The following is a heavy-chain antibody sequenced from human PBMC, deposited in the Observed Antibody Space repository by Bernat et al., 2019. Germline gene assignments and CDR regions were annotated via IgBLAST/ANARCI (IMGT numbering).Heavy chain of an antibody. CDR2: INHSGST. J-gene: IGHJ5*02. Sequence: QVQLQQWGAGLLKPSETLSLTCAVYGGSFSGYYWSWIRQPPGKGLEWIGEINHSGSTNYNPSLKSRVTISVDTSKIQFSLKLSSVTAADTAVYYCASRKQRGWFDPWGQGTLVTVSS. CDR1: GGSFSGYY. V-gene: IGHV4-34*01. D-gene: IGHD6-25*01. CDR3: ASRKQRGWFDP.